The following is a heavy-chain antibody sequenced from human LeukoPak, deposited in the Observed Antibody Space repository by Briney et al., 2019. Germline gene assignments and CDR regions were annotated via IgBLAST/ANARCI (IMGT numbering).Heavy chain of an antibody. CDR2: MNPYRGNT. J-gene: IGHJ4*02. D-gene: IGHD6-19*01. CDR3: ARERAVTLDY. Sequence: ASVKVSRKGSGYTLTSYDFNWVRQANGQGLGWMGRMNPYRGNTGYAQKFQGRVNMTRNTSISTAYMELSSLRSEDTAVYYCARERAVTLDYWGQGTLVTVSS. CDR1: GYTLTSYD. V-gene: IGHV1-8*01.